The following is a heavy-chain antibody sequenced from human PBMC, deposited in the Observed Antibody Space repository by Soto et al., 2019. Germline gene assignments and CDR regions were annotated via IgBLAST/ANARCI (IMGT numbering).Heavy chain of an antibody. D-gene: IGHD3-22*01. J-gene: IGHJ4*02. CDR1: GFTFSHYS. CDR2: ISTSSTAT. V-gene: IGHV3-48*02. Sequence: GGTLRLSCAASGFTFSHYSLHWVRQAPGKGLEWISYISTSSTATYYADSVKGSFTVSRDNGNKLLFLQMNSLTNEDTAVYYCARESLQFYDSDGLHASWGPGT. CDR3: ARESLQFYDSDGLHAS.